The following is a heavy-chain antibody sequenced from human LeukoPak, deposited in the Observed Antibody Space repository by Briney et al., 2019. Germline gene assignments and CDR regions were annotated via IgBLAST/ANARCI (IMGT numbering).Heavy chain of an antibody. Sequence: TSETLSLTCSVSGHSIINSYYWGWIRQPPGKGLEWIGSIYHSGSTYYNPSLKSRLTISVDTSKNQFSLKLNSVTAADTAVYCRARTVDSSGFSSFQHWGQGTLVTVSS. D-gene: IGHD3-22*01. CDR2: IYHSGST. J-gene: IGHJ1*01. CDR1: GHSIINSYY. CDR3: ARTVDSSGFSSFQH. V-gene: IGHV4-38-2*01.